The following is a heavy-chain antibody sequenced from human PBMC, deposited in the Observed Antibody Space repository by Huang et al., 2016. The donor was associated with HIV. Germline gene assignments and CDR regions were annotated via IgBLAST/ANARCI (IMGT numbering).Heavy chain of an antibody. Sequence: QVQLQESGPGLVKPSETLSLTCTVSGGSISSYYWSWIRQPPGKGLEWIGYMYYRGSTNYHPSLKSRVTISVDTSKNQFSQKLSSVTAADTAVYYCARSHSIHWGFNWFDPWGQGTLVTVSS. CDR2: MYYRGST. J-gene: IGHJ5*02. CDR1: GGSISSYY. CDR3: ARSHSIHWGFNWFDP. V-gene: IGHV4-59*01. D-gene: IGHD7-27*01.